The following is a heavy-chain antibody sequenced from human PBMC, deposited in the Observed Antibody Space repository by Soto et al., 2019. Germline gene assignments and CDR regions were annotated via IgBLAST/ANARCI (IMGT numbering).Heavy chain of an antibody. D-gene: IGHD3-22*01. CDR1: GGSLSSSAYS. CDR3: ARELLFYDSDGFSWDDAFDI. Sequence: QMHLQESGSGLVKPSQTLSLTCAVSGGSLSSSAYSWSWIRQPPGKGLEWIGFIYQSGSTYYNPSLKSRVNMSLERPKDQFSLKLSSVTAADTAVYYCARELLFYDSDGFSWDDAFDIWGQGTMVTVSS. V-gene: IGHV4-30-2*01. CDR2: IYQSGST. J-gene: IGHJ3*02.